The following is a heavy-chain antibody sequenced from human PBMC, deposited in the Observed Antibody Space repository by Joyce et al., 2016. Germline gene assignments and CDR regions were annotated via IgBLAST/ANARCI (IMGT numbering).Heavy chain of an antibody. CDR3: GLTYYYDSSGYLAETFDI. J-gene: IGHJ3*02. CDR2: FYYSGSP. D-gene: IGHD3-22*01. V-gene: IGHV4-30-4*01. CDR1: GGSISSDDYY. Sequence: QVQLQESGPGLVKPSQTLSLTCTVSGGSISSDDYYWSWLRQPPGKGREWIGSFYYSGSPNYNPSLESRVTISVDTSKNQFSLKLSSVTAADTAVYYCGLTYYYDSSGYLAETFDIWGQGTMVTVSS.